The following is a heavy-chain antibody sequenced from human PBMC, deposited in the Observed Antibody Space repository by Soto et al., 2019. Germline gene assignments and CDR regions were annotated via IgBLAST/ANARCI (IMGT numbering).Heavy chain of an antibody. Sequence: QVQLVQSGAEVKKPGASVKVSCTASGYTFTSYGIRWVRQAPGQGLEWMGWISASNGNTNYAQKLQGRVTMTTDTSTSTAYMELRSLRSDDTAVYYCASFSIAAADPYGMDVWGQGTTVTVSS. CDR1: GYTFTSYG. CDR3: ASFSIAAADPYGMDV. J-gene: IGHJ6*02. D-gene: IGHD6-13*01. CDR2: ISASNGNT. V-gene: IGHV1-18*01.